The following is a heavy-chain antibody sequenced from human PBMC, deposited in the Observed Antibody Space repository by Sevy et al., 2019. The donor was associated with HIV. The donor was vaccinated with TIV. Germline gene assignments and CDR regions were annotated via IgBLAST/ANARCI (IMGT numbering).Heavy chain of an antibody. CDR3: ARSSDYCSSTSCYPSYYYYGMDV. J-gene: IGHJ6*02. V-gene: IGHV4-4*07. CDR1: GGSISSYY. D-gene: IGHD2-2*01. CDR2: IYTSGST. Sequence: SETLSLTCTVSGGSISSYYWSWIRQPAGKGLEWIGRIYTSGSTNYNTSLKSRVTMAVDTSKNQFSLKLRSVTAADTAVYSCARSSDYCSSTSCYPSYYYYGMDVWGQGTTVTVSS.